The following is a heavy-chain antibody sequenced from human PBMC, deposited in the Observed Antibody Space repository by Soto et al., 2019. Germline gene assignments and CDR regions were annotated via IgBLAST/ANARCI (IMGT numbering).Heavy chain of an antibody. CDR3: GKGGCGGLLDI. J-gene: IGHJ4*02. V-gene: IGHV3-11*06. CDR2: XNPGSRXX. D-gene: IGHD2-21*01. Sequence: GGSLRLSCAGSGFIFGDYYXSXXXQAPGKGLEWHSYXNPGSRXXTXXASVEGRFTISRDNAKRSLYLQMMRLTDEDSFNSYCGKGGCGGLLDIWGQGT. CDR1: GFIFGDYY.